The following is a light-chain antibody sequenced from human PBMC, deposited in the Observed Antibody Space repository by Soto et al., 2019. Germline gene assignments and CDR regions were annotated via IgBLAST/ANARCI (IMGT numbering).Light chain of an antibody. CDR3: QQSYRTPYT. J-gene: IGKJ2*01. CDR1: QTISTY. V-gene: IGKV1-39*01. CDR2: AAS. Sequence: IQLTQSPSSLSASVGDTVTITCRPSQTISTYLNWYQHKPGKAPSLLIQAASTLLSGVPSRFSGSGSGTEFTLTIRSLRPEDFATYYCQQSYRTPYTFGQGTRLEIK.